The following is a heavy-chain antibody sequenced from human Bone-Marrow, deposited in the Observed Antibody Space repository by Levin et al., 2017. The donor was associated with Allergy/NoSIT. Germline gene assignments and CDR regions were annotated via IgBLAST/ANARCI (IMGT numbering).Heavy chain of an antibody. Sequence: TASETLSLTCSVSGDSISRSRYYWGWIRQPHGKEGLQWLGTIHYAGTTYYNPSLKSRLTISVDTSKNQFSLRLRSVTAADTAVYYCARQDDYEYYFDYWGQGSLVIVPS. CDR1: GDSISRSRYY. V-gene: IGHV4-39*01. CDR2: IHYAGTT. J-gene: IGHJ4*02. CDR3: ARQDDYEYYFDY. D-gene: IGHD4-17*01.